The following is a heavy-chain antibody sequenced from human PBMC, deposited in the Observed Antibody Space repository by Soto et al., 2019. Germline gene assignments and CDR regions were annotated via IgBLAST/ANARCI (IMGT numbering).Heavy chain of an antibody. V-gene: IGHV3-15*01. CDR2: IKSKTDGGTT. CDR1: GFTFSNAW. CDR3: TTDSVYCSSTSCYMGGAFDI. J-gene: IGHJ3*02. D-gene: IGHD2-2*02. Sequence: GGSLRLSCAASGFTFSNAWMSWVRQAPGKGLEWVGRIKSKTDGGTTDYAAPVKGRFTISRDDSKNTLYLQMNSLKTEDTAVYYCTTDSVYCSSTSCYMGGAFDIWGQGTMVTVSS.